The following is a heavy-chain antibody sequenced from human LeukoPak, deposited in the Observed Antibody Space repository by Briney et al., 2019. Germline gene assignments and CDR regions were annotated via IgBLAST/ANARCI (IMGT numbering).Heavy chain of an antibody. CDR2: INPNSGGT. V-gene: IGHV1-2*06. CDR1: GYTFTGYY. J-gene: IGHJ4*02. D-gene: IGHD6-19*01. Sequence: ASVKVSCKASGYTFTGYYMHWVRQAPGQGLEWMGRINPNSGGTNYAQKFQGRVTMTRDTSISTAYMELSRLRSDDTAVYYCAREIVAGTNFDYWGQGTPVTVSS. CDR3: AREIVAGTNFDY.